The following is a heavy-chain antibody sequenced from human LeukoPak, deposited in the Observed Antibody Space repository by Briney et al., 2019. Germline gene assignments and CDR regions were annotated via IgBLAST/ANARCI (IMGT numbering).Heavy chain of an antibody. Sequence: ASVKVSCKASGYTFTSYAMHWVRQAPGQRLEWMGWINAGNGNTKYSQKFQGRVTITRNTSISTAYMELSSLRSEDTAVYYCARAWGSGYYLFDYWGQGTLVTVSS. CDR3: ARAWGSGYYLFDY. CDR1: GYTFTSYA. J-gene: IGHJ4*02. CDR2: INAGNGNT. D-gene: IGHD3-22*01. V-gene: IGHV1-3*01.